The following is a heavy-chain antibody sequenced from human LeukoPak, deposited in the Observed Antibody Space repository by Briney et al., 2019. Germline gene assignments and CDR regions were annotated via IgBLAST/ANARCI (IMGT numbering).Heavy chain of an antibody. CDR3: ARGRDGYNYLSFDY. J-gene: IGHJ4*02. CDR2: INHSGST. Sequence: SETLSLTCAVYGGSFSGYYWSWIRQPPGKGLEWIGEINHSGSTNYNPSLKSRVTISVDTSKNQLSLKLSSVTAADTAVYYCARGRDGYNYLSFDYWGQGTLVTVSS. CDR1: GGSFSGYY. V-gene: IGHV4-34*01. D-gene: IGHD5-24*01.